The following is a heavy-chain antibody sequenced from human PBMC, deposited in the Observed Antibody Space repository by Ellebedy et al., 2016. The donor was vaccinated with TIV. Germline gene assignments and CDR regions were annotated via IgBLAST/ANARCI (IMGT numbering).Heavy chain of an antibody. CDR2: INPSGGST. V-gene: IGHV1-46*01. CDR1: GYTFTSYY. CDR3: ARVTTVTTLADY. J-gene: IGHJ4*02. Sequence: ASVKVSXXASGYTFTSYYMHWVRQAPGQGLEWMGIINPSGGSTSYAQKFQGRVTMTRDTSTSTVYMELSSLRSEDTAVYYCARVTTVTTLADYWGQGTLVTVSS. D-gene: IGHD4-17*01.